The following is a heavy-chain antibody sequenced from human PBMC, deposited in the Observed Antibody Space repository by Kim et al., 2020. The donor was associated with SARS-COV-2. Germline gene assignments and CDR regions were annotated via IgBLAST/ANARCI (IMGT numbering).Heavy chain of an antibody. CDR2: ISGGGGHT. V-gene: IGHV3-23*01. Sequence: GGSLRLSCVASGFTFSSYAMSWVRQAPGKGLEWVSTISGGGGHTYYADSVKGRFAISRGNAENTLYVQMNSLRAEDTAVYFCAKGRYHDNTVYLYFYY. CDR1: GFTFSSYA. J-gene: IGHJ4*01. D-gene: IGHD3-16*01. CDR3: AKGRYHDNTVYLYFYY.